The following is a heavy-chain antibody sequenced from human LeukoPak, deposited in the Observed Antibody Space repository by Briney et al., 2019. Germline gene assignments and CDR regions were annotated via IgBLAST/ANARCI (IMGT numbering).Heavy chain of an antibody. V-gene: IGHV3-7*01. CDR2: IKHDGSEK. Sequence: PGGSLRLSCAASGFIFTNYFMSWVRQAPGKGLEWVASIKHDGSEKYYVDSVRGRFTISRDNTMNSLYLQMSSLRAEDTAVYYCASDSSSWPFDYWGQGTLVTVSS. J-gene: IGHJ4*02. D-gene: IGHD6-13*01. CDR1: GFIFTNYF. CDR3: ASDSSSWPFDY.